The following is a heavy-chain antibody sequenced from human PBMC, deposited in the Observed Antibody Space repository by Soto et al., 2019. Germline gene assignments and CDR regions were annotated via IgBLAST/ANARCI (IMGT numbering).Heavy chain of an antibody. CDR2: IIPILGIA. D-gene: IGHD3-22*01. V-gene: IGHV1-69*02. Sequence: SVKVSCKASGGTFSSYTISWVRQAPGQGLEWMGRIIPILGIANYAQKFQGRVTMTEDTSTNTAYMELSSLRSEDTAVYYCATRPVTYYYDSSGYYERDYWGQGTLVTVSS. J-gene: IGHJ4*02. CDR1: GGTFSSYT. CDR3: ATRPVTYYYDSSGYYERDY.